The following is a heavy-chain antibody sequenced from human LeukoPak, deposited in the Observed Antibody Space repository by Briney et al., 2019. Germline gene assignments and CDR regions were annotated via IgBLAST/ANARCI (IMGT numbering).Heavy chain of an antibody. D-gene: IGHD6-19*01. J-gene: IGHJ4*02. CDR1: GFTFSSYA. CDR2: ISYDGSNK. V-gene: IGHV3-30-3*01. CDR3: AKAPYSSGWYLGY. Sequence: PGRSLRLSCAASGFTFSSYAMHWVRQAPGKGLEWVAVISYDGSNKYYADSVKGRFTISRDNSKNTLYLQMNSLRAEDTAVYYCAKAPYSSGWYLGYWGQGTLVTVSS.